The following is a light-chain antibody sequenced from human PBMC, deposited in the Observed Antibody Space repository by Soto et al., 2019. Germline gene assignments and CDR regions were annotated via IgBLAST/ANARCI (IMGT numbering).Light chain of an antibody. CDR2: LAS. J-gene: IGKJ1*01. CDR3: QQYGSSPET. Sequence: EIVLTQSPATLSSFPGDRVTLSCRASQAVNTRLAWYQHKPGQAPRLLIYLASNRAAGVPARFSGSGSGTDFTLTISRLEPEDFAVYYCQQYGSSPETFGQGTKVDIK. V-gene: IGKV3-20*01. CDR1: QAVNTR.